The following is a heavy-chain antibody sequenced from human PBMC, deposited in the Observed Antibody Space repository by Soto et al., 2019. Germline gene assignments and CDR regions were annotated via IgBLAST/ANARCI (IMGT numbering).Heavy chain of an antibody. CDR1: GFTFSSYG. D-gene: IGHD2-2*01. CDR3: AKLHIVVVPAAEYYFDY. J-gene: IGHJ4*02. Sequence: PGGSLRLSCAASGFTFSSYGMHWVRQAPGKGLEWVAVISYDGSNKYYADSVKGRFTISRDNSKNTLYLQMNSLRAEDTAVYYCAKLHIVVVPAAEYYFDYWGQGTLVTVSS. V-gene: IGHV3-30*18. CDR2: ISYDGSNK.